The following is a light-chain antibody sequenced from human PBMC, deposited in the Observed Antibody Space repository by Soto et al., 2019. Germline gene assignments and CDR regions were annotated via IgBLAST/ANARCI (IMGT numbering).Light chain of an antibody. V-gene: IGLV2-23*02. CDR1: SSDVGAYNL. CDR2: EVT. J-gene: IGLJ1*01. CDR3: CSYGGPNAFV. Sequence: QSALTQSASVSGSPGQSITISCTGTSSDVGAYNLVSWYQQHPGKAPKLIIYEVTERPSGVSNRFSGSKSGNTASLTISVLHADDEADYCCCSYGGPNAFVFGLGTKVTVL.